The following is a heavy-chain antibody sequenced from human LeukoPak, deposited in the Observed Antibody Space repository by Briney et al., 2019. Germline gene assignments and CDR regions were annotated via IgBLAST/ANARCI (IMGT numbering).Heavy chain of an antibody. V-gene: IGHV6-1*01. J-gene: IGHJ4*02. CDR1: GDSVSGNSVA. CDR3: ARGRSRPLDY. Sequence: SQTLSLTCAISGDSVSGNSVAWHWIRQSPSRGLEWLGRIYYRSKWGSDYATSVKSRITINIDTSKNQFSLQLNSVTPDDTALYYCARGRSRPLDYWGQGTLVTVSS. CDR2: IYYRSKWGS.